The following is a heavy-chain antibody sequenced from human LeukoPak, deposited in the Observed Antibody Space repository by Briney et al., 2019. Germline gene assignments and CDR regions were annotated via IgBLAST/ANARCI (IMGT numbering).Heavy chain of an antibody. J-gene: IGHJ4*02. CDR2: IKSKTDGGTT. V-gene: IGHV3-15*01. D-gene: IGHD3-22*01. CDR3: TTDPGYYDSSGYYPMDY. CDR1: GFTFSNAW. Sequence: GGSLRLSCAASGFTFSNAWMSWVRQAPGKGLEWVGRIKSKTDGGTTDYAAPVKGRFTISRDDSKNTLYLQMNSLKTEDTAVYYCTTDPGYYDSSGYYPMDYWGQGTLVTVSS.